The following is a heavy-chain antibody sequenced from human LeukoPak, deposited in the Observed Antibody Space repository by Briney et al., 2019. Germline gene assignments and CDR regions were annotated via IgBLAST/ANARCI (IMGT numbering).Heavy chain of an antibody. CDR1: GFTFDDYA. D-gene: IGHD3-9*01. J-gene: IGHJ4*02. CDR3: AKDIEDILTGYYLN. CDR2: ISWNSGSI. Sequence: GRSLRLSCAASGFTFDDYAMHWVRQAPGKGLEWVSGISWNSGSIGYADSVKGRFTISRDNAKNTLYLQMNGLRAEDTALYYCAKDIEDILTGYYLNWGQGTLVTVSS. V-gene: IGHV3-9*01.